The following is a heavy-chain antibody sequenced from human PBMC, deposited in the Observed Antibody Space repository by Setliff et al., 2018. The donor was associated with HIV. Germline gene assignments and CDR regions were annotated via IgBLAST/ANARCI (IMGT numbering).Heavy chain of an antibody. D-gene: IGHD3-22*01. CDR2: IKQDGSEE. J-gene: IGHJ3*01. CDR1: GFTFSRYW. V-gene: IGHV3-7*04. Sequence: PGGSLRLSCVASGFTFSRYWMSWVRQAPGKGLEWVANIKQDGSEEYYLDSVKGRFTISRDNAKNSLYLQMNTLRAEDTALYYCARGDYYDSSGYYIDAFDVWGQGTKVTVSS. CDR3: ARGDYYDSSGYYIDAFDV.